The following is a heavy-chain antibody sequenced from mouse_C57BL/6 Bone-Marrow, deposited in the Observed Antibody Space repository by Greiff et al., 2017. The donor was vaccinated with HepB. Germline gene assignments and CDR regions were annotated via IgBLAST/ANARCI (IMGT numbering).Heavy chain of an antibody. D-gene: IGHD1-2*01. CDR2: ISSGSSTI. CDR3: ARGGYYGPYAMDY. Sequence: DVKLVESGGGLVKPGGSLKLSCAASGFTFSDYGMHWVRQAPEKGLEWVAYISSGSSTIYYADTVKGRFTISRDNAKNTLFLQMTSLRSEDTAMYYCARGGYYGPYAMDYWGQGTSVTVSS. V-gene: IGHV5-17*01. CDR1: GFTFSDYG. J-gene: IGHJ4*01.